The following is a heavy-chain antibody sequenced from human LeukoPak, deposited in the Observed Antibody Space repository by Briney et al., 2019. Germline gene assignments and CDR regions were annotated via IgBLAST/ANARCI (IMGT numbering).Heavy chain of an antibody. CDR3: ARVGSSGSVDY. CDR2: ISSTRTTYT. V-gene: IGHV3-11*06. CDR1: GFTFSDYY. J-gene: IGHJ4*02. Sequence: GGSLRLSCAASGFTFSDYYMSWIRQAPGRGLEWLSYISSTRTTYTNYVDSVKGRFTISRDNDKNSLYLQMNSLRAEDTAVYYCARVGSSGSVDYWGQGTLVTVSS. D-gene: IGHD1-1*01.